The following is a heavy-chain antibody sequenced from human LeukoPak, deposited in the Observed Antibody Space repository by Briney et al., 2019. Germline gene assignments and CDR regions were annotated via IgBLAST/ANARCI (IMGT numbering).Heavy chain of an antibody. J-gene: IGHJ4*02. D-gene: IGHD6-13*01. V-gene: IGHV3-15*01. CDR1: GFTFSSYA. Sequence: GGSLRLSCAASGFTFSSYAMSWVRQAPGKGLEWVGRIKSKTDGGTTDYAAPVKGRFTISRDDSKNTLYLQMNSLKTEDTAVYYCTTRDSSSWDYWGQGTLVTVSS. CDR2: IKSKTDGGTT. CDR3: TTRDSSSWDY.